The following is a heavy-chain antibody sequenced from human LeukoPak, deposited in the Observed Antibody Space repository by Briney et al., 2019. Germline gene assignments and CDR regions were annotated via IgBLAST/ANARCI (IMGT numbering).Heavy chain of an antibody. CDR3: ARLHSGRAFDI. D-gene: IGHD2-21*01. J-gene: IGHJ3*02. Sequence: GGSLRLSCAASGFTFSSFAMSWVRQAPGKGLEWVSYISSSSSTIYYADSVKGRFTISRDNAKNSLYLQMNSLRAEDTAVYYCARLHSGRAFDIWGQGTMVTVSS. CDR1: GFTFSSFA. CDR2: ISSSSSTI. V-gene: IGHV3-48*01.